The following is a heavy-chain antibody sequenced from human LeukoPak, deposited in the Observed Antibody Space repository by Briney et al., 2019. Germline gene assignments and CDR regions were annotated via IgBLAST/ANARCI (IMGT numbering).Heavy chain of an antibody. CDR3: ASGVVVVTATALVFDY. Sequence: GGSLRLSCAASGFTFSSYEMNWVRQAPGKGLEWVPYISSSGSTIYYADSVKGRFTISRDNAKNSLYLQMNSLRAEDTAVYYCASGVVVVTATALVFDYWGQGTLVTVSS. J-gene: IGHJ4*02. V-gene: IGHV3-48*03. D-gene: IGHD2-21*02. CDR2: ISSSGSTI. CDR1: GFTFSSYE.